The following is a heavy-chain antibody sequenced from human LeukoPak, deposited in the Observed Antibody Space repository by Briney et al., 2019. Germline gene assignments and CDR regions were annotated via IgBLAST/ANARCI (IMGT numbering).Heavy chain of an antibody. Sequence: GESLKISCKGSGYSSTSYWIGWVRQMRGRGLEWMGIIYPGDSDTRYSPSFQGQVTISADKSISTAYLQWSSLKASDTAMYYCARGLLVVPAAILGSDHYGMDVWGQGTTVTVSS. CDR2: IYPGDSDT. CDR3: ARGLLVVPAAILGSDHYGMDV. D-gene: IGHD2-2*02. V-gene: IGHV5-51*01. CDR1: GYSSTSYW. J-gene: IGHJ6*02.